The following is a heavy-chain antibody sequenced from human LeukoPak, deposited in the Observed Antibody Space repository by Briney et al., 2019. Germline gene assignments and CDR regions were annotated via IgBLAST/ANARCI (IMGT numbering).Heavy chain of an antibody. CDR2: IFYSGST. CDR1: GDSIGSSSYY. V-gene: IGHV4-39*06. D-gene: IGHD1-26*01. Sequence: SETLSLTCNVSGDSIGSSSYYWGWIRQTPEKGLEWIGSIFYSGSTYYTPSLKSRVTMSLDTSKNQFTLRLTSVTAADTAVYYCARQVAIVEPTDPNWFDSWGQGTLVTVSS. CDR3: ARQVAIVEPTDPNWFDS. J-gene: IGHJ5*01.